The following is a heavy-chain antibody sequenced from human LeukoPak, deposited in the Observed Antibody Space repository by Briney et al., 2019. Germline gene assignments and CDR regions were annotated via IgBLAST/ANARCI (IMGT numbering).Heavy chain of an antibody. D-gene: IGHD2-15*01. Sequence: ASVKVSCKASGYTFTSYGISWVRQAPGQGLEWMGGIIPIFGTANYAQKFQGRVTITADESTSTAYMELSSLRSEDTAVYYCASGYCSGGSCYSGLTRFDPWGQGTLVTVSS. CDR2: IIPIFGTA. J-gene: IGHJ5*02. CDR3: ASGYCSGGSCYSGLTRFDP. CDR1: GYTFTSYG. V-gene: IGHV1-69*13.